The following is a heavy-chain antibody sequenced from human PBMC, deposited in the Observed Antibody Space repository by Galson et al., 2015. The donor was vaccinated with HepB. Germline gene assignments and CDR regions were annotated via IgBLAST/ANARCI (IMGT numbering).Heavy chain of an antibody. CDR1: GYTFTYRY. D-gene: IGHD3-10*01. J-gene: IGHJ3*02. Sequence: SVKVSCKASGYTFTYRYLHWVRQAPGQALEWMGWITPFNGNTNYAQKFQDRVTITRDRSMSTAYMELSSLRSEDTAMYYCASTSGISNDAFDIWGQGTMVTVSS. CDR3: ASTSGISNDAFDI. V-gene: IGHV1-45*02. CDR2: ITPFNGNT.